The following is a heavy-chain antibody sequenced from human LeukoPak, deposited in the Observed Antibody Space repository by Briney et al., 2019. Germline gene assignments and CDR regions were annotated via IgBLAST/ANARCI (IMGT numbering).Heavy chain of an antibody. CDR1: GCSIRGYY. CDR2: ICHSGST. V-gene: IGHV4-59*12. J-gene: IGHJ5*02. D-gene: IGHD2-2*01. Sequence: SETLSLTCTVSGCSIRGYYWSWIRQPPGKALEWIGYICHSGSTYYNPSLKSRVTISVDRSKNPFYLKLSSVTAADTAVYSCARDNKFQDCSSTSCYVSNWFAPWGQGTLVSVSS. CDR3: ARDNKFQDCSSTSCYVSNWFAP.